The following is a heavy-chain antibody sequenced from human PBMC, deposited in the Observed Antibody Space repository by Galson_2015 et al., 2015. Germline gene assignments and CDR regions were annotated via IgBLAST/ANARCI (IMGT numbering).Heavy chain of an antibody. CDR2: ITSKGNNYAT. CDR1: GFTFSGSV. CDR3: TTVSGFPFY. J-gene: IGHJ4*02. V-gene: IGHV3-73*01. Sequence: SLRLSCAASGFTFSGSVIHWVRQASGKGLEWVGRITSKGNNYATAYAASVKGRFTISRDDSKNTLYLQMNSLKTEDTAVYYCTTVSGFPFYWGQGTLVTVSS. D-gene: IGHD5/OR15-5a*01.